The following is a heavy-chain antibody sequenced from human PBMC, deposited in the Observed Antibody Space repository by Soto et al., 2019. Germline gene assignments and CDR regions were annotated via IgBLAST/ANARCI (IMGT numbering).Heavy chain of an antibody. CDR2: ISYEGSNK. V-gene: IGHV3-30-3*01. J-gene: IGHJ6*02. CDR1: GFTFSSYA. CDR3: ARELRMYSSSNLGMDV. Sequence: QVQLVESGGGGVQPGRSLRLSCAASGFTFSSYAMHWVRQAPGKGREWVAVISYEGSNKYYADSVKGRFTISSDNSKNTLYLQMNSLRAEDTAVYYCARELRMYSSSNLGMDVWGQGTTVTVSS. D-gene: IGHD6-6*01.